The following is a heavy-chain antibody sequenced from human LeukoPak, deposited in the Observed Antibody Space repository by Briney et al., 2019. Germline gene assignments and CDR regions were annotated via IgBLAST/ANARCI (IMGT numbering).Heavy chain of an antibody. J-gene: IGHJ6*02. CDR2: RKSNSGNT. CDR1: GYTFTSYD. CDR3: ARDRGYYGMDV. Sequence: ASVKVSCKASGYTFTSYDINWVRQATGQGLEWMKWRKSNSGNTVYAQKFQGRLTMTRNTSMSTAYIELSSLRSEDTAVYYCARDRGYYGMDVWGQGTTVTVSS. V-gene: IGHV1-8*01.